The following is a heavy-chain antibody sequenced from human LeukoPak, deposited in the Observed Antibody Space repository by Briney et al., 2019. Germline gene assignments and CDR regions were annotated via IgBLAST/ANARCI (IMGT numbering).Heavy chain of an antibody. D-gene: IGHD3-22*01. V-gene: IGHV3-74*01. CDR2: INSDGSTT. CDR1: GFTFSTSW. Sequence: PGRTLSLSCAASGFTFSTSWMHWGRQAPGKGLVSVSRINSDGSTTTYADSVKGRFAISRDTAKNTVYLQMNSLRAEDTAVYYCARAMISGSDYWGQGTLVTVSS. CDR3: ARAMISGSDY. J-gene: IGHJ4*02.